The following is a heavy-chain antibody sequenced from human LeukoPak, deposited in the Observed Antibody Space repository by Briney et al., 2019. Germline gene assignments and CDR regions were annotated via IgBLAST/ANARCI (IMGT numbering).Heavy chain of an antibody. D-gene: IGHD3-16*02. CDR1: GGSISSYY. J-gene: IGHJ4*02. V-gene: IGHV4-59*12. CDR3: AREVITFGGVIVLDY. CDR2: IYYSGST. Sequence: PSETLSLTCTVSGGSISSYYWSWIRQPPGKGLEWIGYIYYSGSTNYNPSLKSRVTISVDTSKNQFSLKLSSVTAADTAVYYCAREVITFGGVIVLDYWGQGTLVTVSS.